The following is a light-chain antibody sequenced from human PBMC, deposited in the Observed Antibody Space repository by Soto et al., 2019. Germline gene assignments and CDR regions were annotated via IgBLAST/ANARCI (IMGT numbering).Light chain of an antibody. CDR1: QDISNY. CDR2: KTS. V-gene: IGKV1-39*01. CDR3: QQSYSTPWT. J-gene: IGKJ1*01. Sequence: DIQMTQSPSSLSASVGDRVTITCQASQDISNYLNWYQQKPGKAPKLLIYKTSILENGVPSRFSGSGSGTDFTLTISSLQPEDFATYYCQQSYSTPWTFGQGTKADIK.